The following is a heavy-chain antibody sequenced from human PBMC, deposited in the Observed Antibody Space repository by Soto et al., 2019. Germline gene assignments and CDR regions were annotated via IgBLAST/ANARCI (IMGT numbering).Heavy chain of an antibody. CDR2: INGRSNYV. Sequence: EVQVVESGGGLVKPGGSLRLSCVFSGFTFSTYTMNWVRQAPGQGLEWVSSINGRSNYVYYADSVKGRFTISRDNAKNSRYLQMNRLRAEDTAIYYCAREDGVVGSSSAFDHWGLGTLVTVSS. V-gene: IGHV3-21*01. CDR3: AREDGVVGSSSAFDH. CDR1: GFTFSTYT. D-gene: IGHD1-26*01. J-gene: IGHJ4*02.